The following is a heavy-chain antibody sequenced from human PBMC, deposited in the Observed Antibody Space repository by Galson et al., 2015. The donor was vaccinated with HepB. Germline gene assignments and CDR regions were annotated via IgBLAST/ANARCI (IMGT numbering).Heavy chain of an antibody. V-gene: IGHV3-7*04. CDR2: IKQDGSEK. D-gene: IGHD3-22*01. CDR3: ARGADYYDSSGPFDY. CDR1: GFTFSSYW. Sequence: SLRLSCAASGFTFSSYWMSWVRQAPGKGLEWVANIKQDGSEKYYVDSVKGRFTISRDNAKNSLYLQMNSLRAEDTAVYYCARGADYYDSSGPFDYWGQGTLVTVSS. J-gene: IGHJ4*02.